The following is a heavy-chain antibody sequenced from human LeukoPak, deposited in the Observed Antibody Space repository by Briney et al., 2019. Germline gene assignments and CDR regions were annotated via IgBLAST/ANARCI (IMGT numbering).Heavy chain of an antibody. V-gene: IGHV1-2*02. CDR3: ARGYSPPLQYCSGGSCYSQEFDY. Sequence: GASVKVSCKASGYTFTGYYMHWVRQAPGQGLEWMGWINPNRGGTNYAQKFQGRVTMTRDTSISTAYMALSRLRSDDTAVYYCARGYSPPLQYCSGGSCYSQEFDYWGQGTLVTVSS. D-gene: IGHD2-15*01. J-gene: IGHJ4*02. CDR2: INPNRGGT. CDR1: GYTFTGYY.